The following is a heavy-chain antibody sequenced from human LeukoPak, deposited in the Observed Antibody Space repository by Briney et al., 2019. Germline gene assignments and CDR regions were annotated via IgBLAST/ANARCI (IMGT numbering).Heavy chain of an antibody. D-gene: IGHD2-21*02. V-gene: IGHV4-59*01. Sequence: SETLSLTCTVSGGSISSYYWSWIRQPPGKGLEWIGYIYYSGSTNYNPSLKSRVTISVDTSKNQFSLKLSSVTAADTAVYYCARDFVVTAVPDAFDIWGQGTMVTVSS. CDR2: IYYSGST. CDR1: GGSISSYY. J-gene: IGHJ3*02. CDR3: ARDFVVTAVPDAFDI.